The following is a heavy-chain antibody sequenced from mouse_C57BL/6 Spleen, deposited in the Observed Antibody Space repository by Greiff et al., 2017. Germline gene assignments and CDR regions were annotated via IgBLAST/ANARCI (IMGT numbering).Heavy chain of an antibody. CDR1: GFTFSDYY. CDR2: ISNGGGST. J-gene: IGHJ3*01. CDR3: ARHRDYYEDPWFAY. D-gene: IGHD1-1*01. V-gene: IGHV5-12*01. Sequence: EVKLMESGGGLVQPGGSLKLSCAASGFTFSDYYMYWVRQTPEKRLEWVAYISNGGGSTYYPDTVKGRFTISRDNAKNTLYLQMSRLKSEDTAMYYCARHRDYYEDPWFAYWGQGTLVTVSA.